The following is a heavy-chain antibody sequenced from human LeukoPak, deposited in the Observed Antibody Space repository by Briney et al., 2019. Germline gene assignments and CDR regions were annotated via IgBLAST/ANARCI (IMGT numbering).Heavy chain of an antibody. V-gene: IGHV1-69*01. Sequence: SVKVSCKASGGTFSSYAISWVRQAPGQGLEWMGGIIPIFGTANYAQKFQGRVTITADESTRTAYMELSSLRSEDTAVYYCARVVAGLVLNWFDPWGQGTLVTVSS. J-gene: IGHJ5*02. D-gene: IGHD6-19*01. CDR2: IIPIFGTA. CDR3: ARVVAGLVLNWFDP. CDR1: GGTFSSYA.